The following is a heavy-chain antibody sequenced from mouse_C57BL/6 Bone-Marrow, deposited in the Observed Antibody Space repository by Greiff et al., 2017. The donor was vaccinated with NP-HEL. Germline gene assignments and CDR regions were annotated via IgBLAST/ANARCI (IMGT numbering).Heavy chain of an antibody. CDR3: ARGEAYYSNYVTAMDY. J-gene: IGHJ4*01. CDR2: IWSGGST. V-gene: IGHV2-2*01. CDR1: GFSLTSYG. D-gene: IGHD2-5*01. Sequence: VQLKESGPGLVQPSQSLSITCTVSGFSLTSYGVHWVRQSPGKGLEWLGVIWSGGSTDYNAAFISRLSISKDNSKSQVFFKMNSLQADDTAIYYCARGEAYYSNYVTAMDYWGQGTSVTVSS.